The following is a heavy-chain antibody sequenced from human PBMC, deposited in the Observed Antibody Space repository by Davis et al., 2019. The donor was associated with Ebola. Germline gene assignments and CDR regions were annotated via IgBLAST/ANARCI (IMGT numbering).Heavy chain of an antibody. D-gene: IGHD3-10*01. CDR2: TYYTSKWFN. V-gene: IGHV6-1*01. CDR1: GDTVFGKSGA. CDR3: VRGWTRVGFDY. J-gene: IGHJ4*02. Sequence: HSQTLSLTCAISGDTVFGKSGAWNWIRQSPSRGLEWLGRTYYTSKWFNDYAVFLQGRITINPDTSKNQLSLQLNSVTPEDTAVYYCVRGWTRVGFDYWGQGTLVTVSS.